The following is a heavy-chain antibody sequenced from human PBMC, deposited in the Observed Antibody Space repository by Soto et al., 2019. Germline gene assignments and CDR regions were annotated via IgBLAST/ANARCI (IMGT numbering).Heavy chain of an antibody. Sequence: GGSLRLSCAASGFTFSSYAMSWVRQAPGKGLEWVSAISGSGGSTYYADSVKGRFTISRDNSKNTLYLQMNSLRAEDTAVYYCAKDTEYPYYYDSSGYYPLFDYWGQGTLVTVSS. CDR3: AKDTEYPYYYDSSGYYPLFDY. CDR2: ISGSGGST. V-gene: IGHV3-23*01. CDR1: GFTFSSYA. J-gene: IGHJ4*02. D-gene: IGHD3-22*01.